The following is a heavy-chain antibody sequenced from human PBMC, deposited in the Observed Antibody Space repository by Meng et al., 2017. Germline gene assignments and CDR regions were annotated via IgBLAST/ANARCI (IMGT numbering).Heavy chain of an antibody. CDR3: ARGSYSFDS. CDR2: AYYRSKWYS. D-gene: IGHD1-26*01. V-gene: IGHV6-1*02. J-gene: IGHJ4*02. Sequence: QLQVNGPGMVTPSSTLSLCCAISGNSVSGNRAAWNWIRQSPLGGIDWLGRAYYRSKWYSHYAESVKSRISIDSDTSKNQFSLQLRFVTSADSAVYYCARGSYSFDSWGQRTLVTVSS. CDR1: GNSVSGNRAA.